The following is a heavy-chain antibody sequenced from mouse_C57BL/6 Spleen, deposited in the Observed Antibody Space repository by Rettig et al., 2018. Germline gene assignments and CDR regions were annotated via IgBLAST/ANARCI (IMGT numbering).Heavy chain of an antibody. D-gene: IGHD1-1*01. V-gene: IGHV1-9*01. CDR3: AIRNDYGSNYVNYFDY. CDR2: ILPGSGNT. Sequence: QVQLQQSGAELMKPGASVKLSCKATGYTFTGYWIEWVKQRPGHGLEWIGEILPGSGNTKYNEKFKGKATFTADTSSNTAYMQLSSLTTEDSAIYYCAIRNDYGSNYVNYFDYWGQGTTLTVSA. CDR1: GYTFTGYW. J-gene: IGHJ2*01.